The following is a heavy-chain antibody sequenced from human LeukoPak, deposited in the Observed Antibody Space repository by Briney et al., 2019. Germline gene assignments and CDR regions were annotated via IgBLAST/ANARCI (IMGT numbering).Heavy chain of an antibody. V-gene: IGHV3-23*01. D-gene: IGHD7-27*01. J-gene: IGHJ4*02. CDR2: ITPDAGRT. Sequence: GGSLRLSCAASGFTFSSYGMNWVRQAPGKGLEWVSGITPDAGRTYYADSVKGRFTIYRDNSKNTVYLQMNSLGAEDTAVYYCVQDWAWGAFGYWGQGTLVTVSS. CDR1: GFTFSSYG. CDR3: VQDWAWGAFGY.